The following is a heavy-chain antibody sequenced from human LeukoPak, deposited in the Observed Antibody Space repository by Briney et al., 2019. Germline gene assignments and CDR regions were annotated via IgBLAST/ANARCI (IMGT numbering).Heavy chain of an antibody. CDR1: GFTFSSYA. V-gene: IGHV3-23*01. J-gene: IGHJ4*02. Sequence: GGSLRLSCAASGFTFSSYAMNWVRQAPGKGLEWVSTITNSDTSTYYADSVKGRFTISRDNSKNTLYLQMNSLRAEDTAVYYCAKDLITVGYWGQGTLVTVSS. D-gene: IGHD4-11*01. CDR2: ITNSDTST. CDR3: AKDLITVGY.